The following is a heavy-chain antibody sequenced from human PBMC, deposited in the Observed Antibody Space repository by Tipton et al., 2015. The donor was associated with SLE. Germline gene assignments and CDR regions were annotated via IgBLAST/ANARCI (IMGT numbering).Heavy chain of an antibody. Sequence: WIRQPPGKGLEWVGRIKSKTDGGTTDYAAPVKGRFTISRDDSKNTLYLQMNSLKTEDTAVYYCTNCIAAAGTSHWGQGTLVTVSS. J-gene: IGHJ4*02. CDR2: IKSKTDGGTT. CDR3: TNCIAAAGTSH. V-gene: IGHV3-15*01. D-gene: IGHD6-13*01.